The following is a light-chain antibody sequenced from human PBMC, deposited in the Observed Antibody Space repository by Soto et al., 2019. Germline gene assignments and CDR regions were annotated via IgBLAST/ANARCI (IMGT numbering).Light chain of an antibody. CDR3: QQYITYSRT. Sequence: DIQMTQSPSTLSASVGDRVTITCRASQSISTWLAWYQHKPGKAPKLLIYQASSLEGGVPSRFGGSGSGTEFTLTISSLQPDDFATYYCQQYITYSRTFGQGTKVETK. CDR1: QSISTW. CDR2: QAS. J-gene: IGKJ2*02. V-gene: IGKV1-5*03.